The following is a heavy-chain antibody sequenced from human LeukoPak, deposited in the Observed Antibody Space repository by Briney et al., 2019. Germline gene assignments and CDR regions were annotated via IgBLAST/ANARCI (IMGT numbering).Heavy chain of an antibody. J-gene: IGHJ4*02. CDR1: GGTFSSYA. D-gene: IGHD3-22*01. CDR2: IIPILGIA. CDR3: ATHDSSGYYRDY. V-gene: IGHV1-69*04. Sequence: SVKVSCKASGGTFSSYAISWVRQAPGQGLEWMGRIIPILGIANYAQKFQGRVTITADKSTSTAYMELSSLRSEDTAVYYCATHDSSGYYRDYWGQGTLVTVSS.